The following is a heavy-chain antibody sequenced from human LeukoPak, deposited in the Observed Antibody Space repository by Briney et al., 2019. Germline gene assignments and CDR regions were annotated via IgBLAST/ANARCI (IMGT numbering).Heavy chain of an antibody. V-gene: IGHV4-59*04. J-gene: IGHJ4*02. Sequence: SETLSLTCTVSGGSISSYYWSWIRQPPGKGLEWIGNIYYSGSTYYNPSLKSRVTISVDTSKNQFSLNLSSVTAADTAVYYCAKGTSSGWYYFDYWGQGTLVTVSS. CDR3: AKGTSSGWYYFDY. D-gene: IGHD6-19*01. CDR2: IYYSGST. CDR1: GGSISSYY.